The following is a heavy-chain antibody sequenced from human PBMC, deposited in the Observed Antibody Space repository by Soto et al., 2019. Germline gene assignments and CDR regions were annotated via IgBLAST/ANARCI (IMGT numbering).Heavy chain of an antibody. CDR2: ISGSGSST. V-gene: IGHV3-23*01. CDR1: GFTFSSYA. J-gene: IGHJ1*01. Sequence: GGSLRLSCAASGFTFSSYAMSWVRQAPGKGLEWVSAISGSGSSTYYADSVKGRFTISRDNSKNTLYLQMNSLRAEDTAVYYCAKDDPTVVAATMYFQHWGQGTLVTVSS. CDR3: AKDDPTVVAATMYFQH. D-gene: IGHD2-15*01.